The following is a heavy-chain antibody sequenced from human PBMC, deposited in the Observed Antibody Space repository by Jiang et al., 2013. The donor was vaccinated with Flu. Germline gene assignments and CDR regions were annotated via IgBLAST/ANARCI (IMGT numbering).Heavy chain of an antibody. CDR1: KFLFSSYT. V-gene: IGHV3-30-3*01. D-gene: IGHD1-26*01. Sequence: VQLVESGGGVVQPGRSLRLSCAASKFLFSSYTMHWVRQSPGKGLEWVASISYDGLNQDYADSVKGRFTISRDSSKTSLYLQMNSLRVDDTALYYCAKREGTSGNYPHDGFEFWGQGTVVTVSS. J-gene: IGHJ3*01. CDR3: AKREGTSGNYPHDGFEF. CDR2: ISYDGLNQ.